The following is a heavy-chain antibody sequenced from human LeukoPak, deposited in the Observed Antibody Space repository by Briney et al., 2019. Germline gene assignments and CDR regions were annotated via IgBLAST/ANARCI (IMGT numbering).Heavy chain of an antibody. V-gene: IGHV3-7*03. J-gene: IGHJ4*02. CDR2: IKQDGSAN. Sequence: GGSLRLSCAASGFTFSSYWMSSVRQAPGKGGEWVANIKQDGSANYYVDSVKGRFTISRDNAKNSLYLQMTSLRAEATAVYYCASVGYGGKPDYWGQGTLVTVSS. CDR3: ASVGYGGKPDY. CDR1: GFTFSSYW. D-gene: IGHD4-23*01.